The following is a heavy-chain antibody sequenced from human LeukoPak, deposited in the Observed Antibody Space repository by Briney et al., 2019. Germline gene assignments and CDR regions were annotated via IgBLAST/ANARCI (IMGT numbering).Heavy chain of an antibody. CDR2: INHSGST. Sequence: SETLSLTCAVYGGSFSGYYWSWIRQPPGKGLEWIGEINHSGSTNYNPSLKSRVTISVDTSKNQFSLKLSSVTAADTAVYYCARDRSRGYSSSLDYWGQGTLVTVSS. D-gene: IGHD6-6*01. V-gene: IGHV4-34*01. CDR1: GGSFSGYY. J-gene: IGHJ4*02. CDR3: ARDRSRGYSSSLDY.